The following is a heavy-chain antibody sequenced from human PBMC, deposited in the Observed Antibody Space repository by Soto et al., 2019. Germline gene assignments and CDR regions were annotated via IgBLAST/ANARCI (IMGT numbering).Heavy chain of an antibody. CDR2: IYYSGST. D-gene: IGHD2-15*01. V-gene: IGHV4-39*01. CDR3: ARRVVVVVAATPWFDP. Sequence: SETLSLTCTVSGGSISSSSYYWGWIRQPPGKGLEWIGSIYYSGSTYYNPSLKSRVTISVDTSKNQFSLKLSSVTAADTAVYYCARRVVVVVAATPWFDPWGQGTLVTVSS. J-gene: IGHJ5*02. CDR1: GGSISSSSYY.